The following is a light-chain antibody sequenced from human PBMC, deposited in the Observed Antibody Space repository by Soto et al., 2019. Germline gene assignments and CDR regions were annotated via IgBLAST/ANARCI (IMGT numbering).Light chain of an antibody. Sequence: QSVLTQPPSVSETPGQRVTISCSGSSSNIGSNTVNWYRQLPETAPKLLIYSNTQRPSGVPDRFSGSKSGTSASLAISGLQSEDEAEYYCAVWDDSLNGGVFGTGTKLTVL. CDR1: SSNIGSNT. CDR2: SNT. J-gene: IGLJ1*01. V-gene: IGLV1-44*01. CDR3: AVWDDSLNGGV.